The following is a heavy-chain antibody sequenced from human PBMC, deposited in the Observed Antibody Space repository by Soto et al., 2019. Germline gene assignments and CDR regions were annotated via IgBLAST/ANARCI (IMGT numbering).Heavy chain of an antibody. V-gene: IGHV1-8*01. J-gene: IGHJ6*02. CDR1: GYTFTSYD. CDR3: ASERTTRGMDY. Sequence: QVQLVQSGAEVKKPGASVKVSCKASGYTFTSYDINWVRQATGQGLEWMGWMNPNSGNTGYAQKFQGRVTMTRNTSLTTAYTELSSLRSEDTAVYYCASERTTRGMDYWGQGTTVTVSS. CDR2: MNPNSGNT.